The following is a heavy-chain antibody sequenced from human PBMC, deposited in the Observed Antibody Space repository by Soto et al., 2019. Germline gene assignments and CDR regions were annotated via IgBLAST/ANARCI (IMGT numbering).Heavy chain of an antibody. J-gene: IGHJ5*02. Sequence: VASVEPSSKDRGYTFTSYALRSAHQSPRQRLEWMGWINAGNGNTKYSQKFQGRVTITRDTSASTAYMELSSLRSEDTAVYYCAREDILTGYYLRNWFDPWGQGTLVTVSS. CDR3: AREDILTGYYLRNWFDP. CDR2: INAGNGNT. CDR1: GYTFTSYA. D-gene: IGHD3-9*01. V-gene: IGHV1-3*01.